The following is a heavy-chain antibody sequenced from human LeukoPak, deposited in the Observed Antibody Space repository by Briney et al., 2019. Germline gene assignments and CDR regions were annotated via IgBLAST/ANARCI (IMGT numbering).Heavy chain of an antibody. Sequence: PGGSLRLSCAASGFTFSSYAMSWVRQAPGKGLEWISAISGSGGSTYYADSVKGRFTISRDNSKNTLYLQMNSLRAEDTAVYYCAKHVQDYYDSSGSRSYDYWGLGTLVTVSS. CDR3: AKHVQDYYDSSGSRSYDY. J-gene: IGHJ4*02. CDR1: GFTFSSYA. CDR2: ISGSGGST. D-gene: IGHD3-22*01. V-gene: IGHV3-23*01.